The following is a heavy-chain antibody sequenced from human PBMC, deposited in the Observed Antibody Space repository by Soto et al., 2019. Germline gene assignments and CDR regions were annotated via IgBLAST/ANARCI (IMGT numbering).Heavy chain of an antibody. V-gene: IGHV4-30-2*01. CDR1: GGSISSGGSS. J-gene: IGHJ4*02. Sequence: QLQLQESGSGLVKPSQTLSLTCAVSGGSISSGGSSWSWIRQPPGKGLEWIGYIYHSGSTYYNPSLKSGVTISVDRSKNQFSRKLSSVTAADTAVYYCARAGDSSGPVALGYWGQGTLVTVSS. CDR3: ARAGDSSGPVALGY. D-gene: IGHD6-19*01. CDR2: IYHSGST.